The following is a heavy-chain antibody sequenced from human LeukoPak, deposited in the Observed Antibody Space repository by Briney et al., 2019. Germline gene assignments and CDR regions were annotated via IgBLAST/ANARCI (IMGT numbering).Heavy chain of an antibody. CDR2: ISGSGGST. CDR3: AKDRRIGGSHDAFDI. Sequence: GRSLRLSCAASGFTFSSYAMSWVRQAPGKGLEWVSAISGSGGSTYYADSVKGRFTISRDNSKNTLYLQMNSLRAEDTAVYYCAKDRRIGGSHDAFDIWGQGTMVTVSS. J-gene: IGHJ3*02. D-gene: IGHD3-16*01. V-gene: IGHV3-23*01. CDR1: GFTFSSYA.